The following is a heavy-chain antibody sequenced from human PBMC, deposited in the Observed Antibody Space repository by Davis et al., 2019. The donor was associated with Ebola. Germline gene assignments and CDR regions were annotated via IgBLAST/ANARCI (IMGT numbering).Heavy chain of an antibody. CDR1: GFTFSSYS. Sequence: PGGSLRLSCAASGFTFSSYSMNWVRQAPGKGLEWVSYISSSSSTIYYADSVKGRFTISRDNSKNTLYLQMNSLRAEDTAVYYCAREPPPTTYGSGSPGWFDPWGQGTLVTVSS. CDR3: AREPPPTTYGSGSPGWFDP. CDR2: ISSSSSTI. D-gene: IGHD3-10*01. V-gene: IGHV3-48*01. J-gene: IGHJ5*02.